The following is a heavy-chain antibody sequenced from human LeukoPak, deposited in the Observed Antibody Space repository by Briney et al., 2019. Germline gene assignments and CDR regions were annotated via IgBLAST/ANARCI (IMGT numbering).Heavy chain of an antibody. D-gene: IGHD2-2*01. J-gene: IGHJ4*02. Sequence: GGSLRLSCAASGFTFSSYSMNWVRQAPGKGLEWVSSISSSSSYIYYADSVKGRFTISRDNAKNSLYLQMNSLRAEDTAVYYCASEDIVVVPAAMGYWGQGTLVTVSS. CDR1: GFTFSSYS. CDR3: ASEDIVVVPAAMGY. CDR2: ISSSSSYI. V-gene: IGHV3-21*01.